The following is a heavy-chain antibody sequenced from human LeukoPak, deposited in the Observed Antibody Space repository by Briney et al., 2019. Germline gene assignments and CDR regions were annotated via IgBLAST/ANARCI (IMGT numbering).Heavy chain of an antibody. J-gene: IGHJ4*02. V-gene: IGHV4-34*01. CDR2: INHSGST. CDR1: GGSFSGYY. Sequence: SETLSLTCAVYGGSFSGYYWSWIRQPSGKGLEWIGEINHSGSTNHNPSLKSRVTISVDTSKNQFSLKLSSVTAADTAVYYCARGPLPAAAPPFDYWGQGTLVTVSS. CDR3: ARGPLPAAAPPFDY. D-gene: IGHD2-2*01.